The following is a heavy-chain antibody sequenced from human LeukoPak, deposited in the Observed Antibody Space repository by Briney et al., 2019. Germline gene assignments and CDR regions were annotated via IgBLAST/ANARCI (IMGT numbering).Heavy chain of an antibody. CDR3: AREDVDFGGYYNSGSYLNWFDP. CDR2: IYYSGIT. Sequence: PSETLSLTCTVSGGSISSSSYYWAWIRQPPGKGLQWIGSIYYSGITYYNPSLKSRVTISVDTSKNQFSLKLSSVTAADTAVYYCAREDVDFGGYYNSGSYLNWFDPWGQGTLVTVSS. D-gene: IGHD3-10*01. V-gene: IGHV4-39*07. J-gene: IGHJ5*02. CDR1: GGSISSSSYY.